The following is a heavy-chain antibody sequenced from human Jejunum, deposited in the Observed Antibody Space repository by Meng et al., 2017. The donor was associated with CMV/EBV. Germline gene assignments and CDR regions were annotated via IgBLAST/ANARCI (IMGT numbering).Heavy chain of an antibody. V-gene: IGHV3-66*01. Sequence: VGSGGDLVQPGWALRLPCAASGFTVSTNEMSWVRQAPGKGLEWVSALYSGGNTYYADSVKGRFTLSRDNSKNTLYLQMSSLGVEDTAVYYCASGYIEGHHLGYWGQGTLVTVSS. CDR1: GFTVSTNE. D-gene: IGHD6-13*01. J-gene: IGHJ4*02. CDR3: ASGYIEGHHLGY. CDR2: LYSGGNT.